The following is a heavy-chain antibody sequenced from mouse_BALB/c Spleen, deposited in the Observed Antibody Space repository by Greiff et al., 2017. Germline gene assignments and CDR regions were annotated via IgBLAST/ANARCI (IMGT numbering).Heavy chain of an antibody. CDR1: GFNIKDYY. CDR2: IDPENGNT. CDR3: ARGQFAY. V-gene: IGHV14-1*02. Sequence: VQLKQSGAELVRPGALVKLSCKASGFNIKDYYMHWVKQRPEQGLEWIGWIDPENGNTIYYPKFQGKASITADTPSNTAYLQLSSLTSEDTAVYYCARGQFAYWGQGTLVTVSA. J-gene: IGHJ3*01.